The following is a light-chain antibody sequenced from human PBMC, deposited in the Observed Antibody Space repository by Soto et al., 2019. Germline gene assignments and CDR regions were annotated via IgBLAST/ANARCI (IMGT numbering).Light chain of an antibody. CDR3: QQRSNWPFT. CDR1: QSVTNNY. V-gene: IGKV3D-20*02. Sequence: EIVLAQSPGTLSFSPGERATLSCRASQSVTNNYLAWFQQKPGQAPRLLIYGASSRATGIPDRFSGSGSGTDFTLTISSLEAEDFAVYYCQQRSNWPFTFGQGTRLEIK. J-gene: IGKJ5*01. CDR2: GAS.